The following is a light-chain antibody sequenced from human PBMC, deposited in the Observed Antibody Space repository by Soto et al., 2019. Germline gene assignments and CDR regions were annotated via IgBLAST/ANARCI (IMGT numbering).Light chain of an antibody. V-gene: IGKV2-30*02. CDR1: QSLVHTDGIAY. CDR2: TVS. CDR3: MQGIHWPIN. J-gene: IGKJ5*01. Sequence: DVVITQSPLVLQVSLLNPASRSLMSSQSLVHTDGIAYLNWFHQRPGQSPRRLIYTVSNRDSGVPARFSGSGSGTDFTLKISRVEAEDVGVYYCMQGIHWPINFGKGKRREIK.